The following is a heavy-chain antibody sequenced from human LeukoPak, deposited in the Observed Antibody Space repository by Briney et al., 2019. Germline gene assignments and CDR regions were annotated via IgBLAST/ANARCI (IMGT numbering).Heavy chain of an antibody. CDR2: ISGTGGST. Sequence: SGGSLRLSCAASGFTFRNYGMTWVRQAPGKGLQWVSAISGTGGSTYYADSVKGRFTISRDNSQNTVYLQMNSLRGEDTAVYYCARALSGLDFWGRGSLVIVSS. CDR1: GFTFRNYG. J-gene: IGHJ4*02. D-gene: IGHD3-3*01. V-gene: IGHV3-23*01. CDR3: ARALSGLDF.